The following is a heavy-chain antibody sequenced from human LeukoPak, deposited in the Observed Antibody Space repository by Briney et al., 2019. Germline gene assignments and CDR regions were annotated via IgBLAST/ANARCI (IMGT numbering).Heavy chain of an antibody. D-gene: IGHD3-10*01. CDR2: IYYSGST. CDR1: GGSISSSSYY. Sequence: SETLSLTCTVSGGSISSSSYYWGWIRQPPGKGLEWIGSIYYSGSTYYNPSLKSRVTISVDTSKNQFSLKLSSVTAADTAVYYCARVPSGSIDYWGQGTLVTVSS. CDR3: ARVPSGSIDY. J-gene: IGHJ4*02. V-gene: IGHV4-39*07.